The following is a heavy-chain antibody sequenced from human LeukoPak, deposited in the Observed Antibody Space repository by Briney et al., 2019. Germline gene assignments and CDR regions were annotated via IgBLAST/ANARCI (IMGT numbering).Heavy chain of an antibody. J-gene: IGHJ5*02. CDR3: ARDLGCTNGVCYGYWFDP. CDR2: IIPIFGTA. V-gene: IGHV1-69*05. Sequence: GASVKVSCKASGGTFSSYAISWVRQAPGQGLEWMGRIIPIFGTANYAQKFQGRVTITTDESTSTAYMELSSLRSEDTAVYYRARDLGCTNGVCYGYWFDPWGQGTLVTVSS. CDR1: GGTFSSYA. D-gene: IGHD2-8*01.